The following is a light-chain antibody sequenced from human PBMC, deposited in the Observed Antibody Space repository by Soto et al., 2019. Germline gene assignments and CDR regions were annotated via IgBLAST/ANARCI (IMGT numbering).Light chain of an antibody. CDR2: KAS. V-gene: IGKV1-5*03. Sequence: DFQMTQSPSTLSASVGDRVTITCRASQSIHTWLAWYQQKPGRTPKLLIYKASTLESGVPSRFSGSGSGTEFTLTISSMHPDDFATYYCQQYNTHPYTFGQGTKLQIK. CDR1: QSIHTW. J-gene: IGKJ2*01. CDR3: QQYNTHPYT.